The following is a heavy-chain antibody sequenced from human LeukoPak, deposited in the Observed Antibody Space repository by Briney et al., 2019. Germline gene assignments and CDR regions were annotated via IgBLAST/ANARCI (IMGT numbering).Heavy chain of an antibody. J-gene: IGHJ3*02. V-gene: IGHV4-34*01. CDR3: ARGPVGSHALDI. D-gene: IGHD2-15*01. CDR2: INHSGST. Sequence: SETLSLTCAVYGGSFSGYYWSWIRQPPGKGLEWIGEINHSGSTNYNPSLKSRVTISVDTSKNQFSLKLSSVTAADTAVYYCARGPVGSHALDIWGQGTMVTVSS. CDR1: GGSFSGYY.